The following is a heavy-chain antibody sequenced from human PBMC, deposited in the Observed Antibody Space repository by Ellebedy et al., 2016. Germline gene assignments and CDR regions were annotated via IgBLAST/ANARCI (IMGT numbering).Heavy chain of an antibody. J-gene: IGHJ4*02. CDR1: GFTFSNYF. Sequence: GGSLRLXXVASGFTFSNYFMTWIRRAPGGGLEWISTISGDGDIIFSADSVKGRFTISRDNSRYTLYLQMDSLRAADTAVYYCYYGHYSGYWGQGTLVTVSS. CDR2: ISGDGDII. CDR3: YYGHYSGY. D-gene: IGHD4-17*01. V-gene: IGHV3-23*01.